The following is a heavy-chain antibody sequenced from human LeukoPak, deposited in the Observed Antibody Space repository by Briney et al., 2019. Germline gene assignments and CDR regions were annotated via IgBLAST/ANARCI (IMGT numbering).Heavy chain of an antibody. CDR3: AKDDAWLRFGE. J-gene: IGHJ4*02. Sequence: GGSLRLSCAASGFNFSSYAMHWVRQAPGKGLEYVSAINSNGGGTYYANSVKGRFTISRDNSKNTLYLEVISLTAEDTAVYYCAKDDAWLRFGEWSQGTLVTVSS. D-gene: IGHD3-10*01. CDR1: GFNFSSYA. V-gene: IGHV3-64*01. CDR2: INSNGGGT.